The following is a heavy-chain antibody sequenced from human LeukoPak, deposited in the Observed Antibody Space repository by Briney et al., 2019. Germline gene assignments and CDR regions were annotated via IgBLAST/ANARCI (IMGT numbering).Heavy chain of an antibody. V-gene: IGHV3-11*04. CDR1: GFTFSDYY. Sequence: GGSLRLSCAASGFTFSDYYMSWIRQAPGKGLEWVSYISSSGSTIYYADSVKGRFTISRDNAKNSLYLQMNSLRAEDTAVYYCARPYYYDSSGYYFSGPYYFDYWGQGTLSPSPQ. J-gene: IGHJ4*02. CDR3: ARPYYYDSSGYYFSGPYYFDY. D-gene: IGHD3-22*01. CDR2: ISSSGSTI.